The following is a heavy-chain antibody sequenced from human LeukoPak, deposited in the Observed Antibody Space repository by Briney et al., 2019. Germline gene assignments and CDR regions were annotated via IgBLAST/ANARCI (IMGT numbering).Heavy chain of an antibody. CDR1: GFTFSSYW. CDR3: AKDHIFGEVKPYYFDY. D-gene: IGHD3-16*01. J-gene: IGHJ4*02. Sequence: GGSLRLSCAASGFTFSSYWMSWVRQAPGKGLEWVSAISGSGGSTYYADSVKGRFTISRDNSKNTLYLQMNSLRAEDTAVYYCAKDHIFGEVKPYYFDYWGQGTLVTVSS. V-gene: IGHV3-23*01. CDR2: ISGSGGST.